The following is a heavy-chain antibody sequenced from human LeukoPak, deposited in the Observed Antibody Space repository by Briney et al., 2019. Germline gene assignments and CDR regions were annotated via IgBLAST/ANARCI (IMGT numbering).Heavy chain of an antibody. CDR2: INPNSGGT. V-gene: IGHV1-2*02. CDR1: GYTFTGYY. CDR3: ARAMADSSSWFNWFDP. Sequence: SVKVSCKASGYTFTGYYMHWVRQAPGQGLEWMGWINPNSGGTNYAQKFQGRVTMTRDTSISTAYMELSRLRSDDTAVYYCARAMADSSSWFNWFDPWGQGTLVTVSS. D-gene: IGHD6-13*01. J-gene: IGHJ5*02.